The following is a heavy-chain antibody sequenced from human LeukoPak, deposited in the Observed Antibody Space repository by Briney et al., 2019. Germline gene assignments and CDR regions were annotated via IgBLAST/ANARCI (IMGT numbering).Heavy chain of an antibody. D-gene: IGHD3-16*01. V-gene: IGHV3-11*06. J-gene: IGHJ3*02. CDR3: ARDGVSGAFDI. CDR2: ISSSSSYT. Sequence: WGSLRLSCAASGFTFSDYYMSWIRQAPGKGLERVSYISSSSSYTNYADSVKGRFTISRDNAKNSLYLQMNSLRAEDTAVYYCARDGVSGAFDIWGQGTMVTVSS. CDR1: GFTFSDYY.